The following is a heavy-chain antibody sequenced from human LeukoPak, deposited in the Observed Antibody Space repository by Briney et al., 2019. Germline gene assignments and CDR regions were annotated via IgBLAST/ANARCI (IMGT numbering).Heavy chain of an antibody. CDR1: GGSISSYY. CDR3: ARVSVSQRGLGFDY. D-gene: IGHD6-25*01. V-gene: IGHV4-4*07. Sequence: PSETLSLTCTVSGGSISSYYWSWIRQPAGKGLEWIGRIYTSGSTNYNPSLKSRVTMSVDTSRNQFSLKLSSVTAADTAVYYCARVSVSQRGLGFDYWGQGTLVTVSS. CDR2: IYTSGST. J-gene: IGHJ4*02.